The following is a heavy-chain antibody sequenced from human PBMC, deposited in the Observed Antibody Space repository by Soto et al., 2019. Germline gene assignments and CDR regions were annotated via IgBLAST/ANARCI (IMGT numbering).Heavy chain of an antibody. D-gene: IGHD3-16*02. J-gene: IGHJ4*02. V-gene: IGHV1-3*01. Sequence: APVQASCQASGYTSSSYAMHWVRQAPGHSLEWMGWINAGYGNTKSSQKFQESVTISRDTSASTAYMELTSLRSEDTAVYYCARIQDYVLGSYPNDVWGQGSLVTVSS. CDR1: GYTSSSYA. CDR3: ARIQDYVLGSYPNDV. CDR2: INAGYGNT.